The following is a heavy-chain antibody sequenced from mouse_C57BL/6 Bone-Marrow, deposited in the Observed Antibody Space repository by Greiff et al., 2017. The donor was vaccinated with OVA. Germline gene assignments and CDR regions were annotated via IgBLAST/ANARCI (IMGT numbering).Heavy chain of an antibody. Sequence: EVQVVESGGDLVKPGGSLKLSCAASGFTFSSYGMSWVRQTPDKRLEWVATISSGGSYTYYPDSVKGRFTISRDNAKNTLDLQMSSLTSEDTAMYYCARQSSGYAMDNWGQGTSVTVSS. CDR1: GFTFSSYG. CDR3: ARQSSGYAMDN. CDR2: ISSGGSYT. V-gene: IGHV5-6*01. J-gene: IGHJ4*01. D-gene: IGHD3-2*02.